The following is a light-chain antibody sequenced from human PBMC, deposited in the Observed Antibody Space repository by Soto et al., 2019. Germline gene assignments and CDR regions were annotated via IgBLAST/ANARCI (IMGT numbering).Light chain of an antibody. Sequence: GERATLSCRASQSVNRRSLAWYQQKPGQAPRLLISTISNRATGIPDRFSGSGSGADFTLTISRLEPEDFAVYYCQLSDNSRTCGQGTKVDI. CDR1: QSVNRRS. CDR3: QLSDNSRT. J-gene: IGKJ1*01. V-gene: IGKV3-20*01. CDR2: TIS.